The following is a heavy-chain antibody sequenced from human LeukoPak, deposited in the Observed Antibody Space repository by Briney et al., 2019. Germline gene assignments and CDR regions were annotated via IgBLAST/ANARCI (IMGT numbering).Heavy chain of an antibody. CDR2: MYYSGST. CDR3: ARDAGGPYCSSTSCPNWFDP. CDR1: GGSLSGGGYY. D-gene: IGHD2-2*01. V-gene: IGHV4-31*03. Sequence: PSGTLSLTCTVSGGSLSGGGYYWSWIRQHPGKGLEWLGYMYYSGSTYYNPSRKSGVTTSENMSKNQFIRKWSSVAAATAAVYYCARDAGGPYCSSTSCPNWFDPWGQGTLVTVSS. J-gene: IGHJ5*02.